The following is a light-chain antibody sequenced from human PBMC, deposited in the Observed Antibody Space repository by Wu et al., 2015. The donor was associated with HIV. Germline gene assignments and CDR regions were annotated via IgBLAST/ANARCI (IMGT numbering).Light chain of an antibody. CDR2: KAS. CDR3: QXYNSYSPWT. J-gene: IGKJ1*01. V-gene: IGKV1-5*03. Sequence: DIQMTQSPSTLSASIGDRVTITCRASQSISNWLAWYQQKPGKAPKLLIYKASTLEGGVPSRFSGSGSGTEFTLTISSLQPDDFTTYYCQXYNSYSPWTFGQGTKVEIK. CDR1: QSISNW.